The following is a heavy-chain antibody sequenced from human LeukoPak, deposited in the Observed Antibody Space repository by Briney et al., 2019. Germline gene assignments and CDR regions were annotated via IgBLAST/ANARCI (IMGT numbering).Heavy chain of an antibody. CDR1: GGSISSGDYY. V-gene: IGHV4-30-4*08. J-gene: IGHJ4*02. CDR3: ARGNGGSGYFNLPTMYYFDY. CDR2: IYYSGST. D-gene: IGHD3-3*01. Sequence: SETLSLTCTVSGGSISSGDYYWSWIRQPPGKGLEWIGYIYYSGSTYYNPSLKSRVTISVDTSKNQFSLKLSSVTAADTAVYYCARGNGGSGYFNLPTMYYFDYWGQGTLVTVSS.